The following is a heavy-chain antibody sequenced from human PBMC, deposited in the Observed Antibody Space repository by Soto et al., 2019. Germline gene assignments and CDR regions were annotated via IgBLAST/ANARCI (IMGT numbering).Heavy chain of an antibody. Sequence: QVQLVQSGAEVKKPGASVKVSCKTSGYAFTNFGLSWVRQAPGQGLEWMGWISAYNGNTNYAQNFQGRVTITTDTSTSTAYMELRSLRYDDTPVYYCARGGTPIASWGQGTLFPVYS. D-gene: IGHD2-21*01. V-gene: IGHV1-18*01. CDR2: ISAYNGNT. J-gene: IGHJ5*02. CDR3: ARGGTPIAS. CDR1: GYAFTNFG.